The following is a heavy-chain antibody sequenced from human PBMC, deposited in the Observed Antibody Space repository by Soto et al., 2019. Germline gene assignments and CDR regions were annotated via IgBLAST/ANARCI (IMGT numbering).Heavy chain of an antibody. CDR3: ARDYYYGSGSYYFWFDP. CDR1: GGTFSSYT. CDR2: IIPILGIA. D-gene: IGHD3-10*01. Sequence: SVKVSCKASGGTFSSYTISWVRQAPGQGLEWMGRIIPILGIANYAQKFQGRVTITADKSTSTAYMELSSLRSEDTALYYCARDYYYGSGSYYFWFDPWGQGTLVTVSS. J-gene: IGHJ5*02. V-gene: IGHV1-69*04.